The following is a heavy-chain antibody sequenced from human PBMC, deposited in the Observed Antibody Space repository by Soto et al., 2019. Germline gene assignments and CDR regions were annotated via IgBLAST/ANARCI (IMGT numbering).Heavy chain of an antibody. Sequence: QVQLQESGPGLVKPSQTLSLTCTVSGGSISSGDYYWSWIRQPPGKGLEWIGYIYYSGSTYYNPSLKSRVTISVDTSKNQFSLKLRSVTAADTAVYYCARDQRMTTSSGAYRWFDPWGQGTLVTVSS. CDR1: GGSISSGDYY. V-gene: IGHV4-30-4*01. CDR2: IYYSGST. CDR3: ARDQRMTTSSGAYRWFDP. J-gene: IGHJ5*02. D-gene: IGHD4-4*01.